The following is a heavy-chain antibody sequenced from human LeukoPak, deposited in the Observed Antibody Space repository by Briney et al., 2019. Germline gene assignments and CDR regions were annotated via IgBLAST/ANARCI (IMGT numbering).Heavy chain of an antibody. CDR3: ATPYDYDILTFGY. Sequence: GESLKISCKGSGYIFTSYWIGWVRQMPGKGLEWMGIIYPGDSDTRYSPSFQGQVTISADKSISTAYLQWSSLKASDTAMYYCATPYDYDILTFGYWGQGTLVTVSS. D-gene: IGHD3-9*01. CDR2: IYPGDSDT. V-gene: IGHV5-51*01. CDR1: GYIFTSYW. J-gene: IGHJ4*02.